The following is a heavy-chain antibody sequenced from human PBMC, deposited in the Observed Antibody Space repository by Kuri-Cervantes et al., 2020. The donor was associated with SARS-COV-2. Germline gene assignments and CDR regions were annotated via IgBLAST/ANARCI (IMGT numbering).Heavy chain of an antibody. CDR3: ARSHAGGKTSYFALDV. Sequence: GGSLRLSCAASGFTLSTYAITWFRRAPGKELEWVAVISYDGNNEYYAESVRGRFTISRDNSKNSLYLQMNSLRAEDTAVYYYARSHAGGKTSYFALDVWGQGTTVTVSS. J-gene: IGHJ6*02. CDR1: GFTLSTYA. D-gene: IGHD3-16*01. CDR2: ISYDGNNE. V-gene: IGHV3-30-3*01.